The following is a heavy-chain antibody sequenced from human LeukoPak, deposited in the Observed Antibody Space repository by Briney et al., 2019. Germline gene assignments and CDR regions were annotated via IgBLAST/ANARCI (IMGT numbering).Heavy chain of an antibody. D-gene: IGHD1-1*01. CDR1: GFTFSSYE. Sequence: RAGGSLRLSCAASGFTFSSYEMNWVRQAPGKGLEWVSYISSSGSTIYYADSVKGRFTISRDNSKNTLYLQMNSLRAEDTAVYYCAKAFLASPWNYYYMDVWGKGTTVTISS. J-gene: IGHJ6*03. CDR2: ISSSGSTI. CDR3: AKAFLASPWNYYYMDV. V-gene: IGHV3-48*03.